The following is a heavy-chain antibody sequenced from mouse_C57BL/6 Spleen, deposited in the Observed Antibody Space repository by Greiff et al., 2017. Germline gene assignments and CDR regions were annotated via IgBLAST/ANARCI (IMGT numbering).Heavy chain of an antibody. CDR2: IYPGSGST. CDR1: GYTFTSYW. Sequence: VQLQQSGAELVKPGASVKMSCKASGYTFTSYWITWVKQRPGQGLEWIGDIYPGSGSTNYNEKFKSKATLTVDTSSSTAYMQLSSLKSEDTADYSWANYYGSSNRYFDVWGTGTTVTVSS. CDR3: ANYYGSSNRYFDV. V-gene: IGHV1-55*01. J-gene: IGHJ1*03. D-gene: IGHD1-1*01.